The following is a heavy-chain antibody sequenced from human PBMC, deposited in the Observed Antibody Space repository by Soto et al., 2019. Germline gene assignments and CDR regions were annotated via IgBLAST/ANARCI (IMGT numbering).Heavy chain of an antibody. CDR3: ARVWYQSARTNSSGWYDHAFDI. V-gene: IGHV3-21*01. J-gene: IGHJ3*02. CDR1: GFTFRSYS. D-gene: IGHD6-19*01. Sequence: EVQLVESGGGLDKPGGSLRLSCAASGFTFRSYSMNWVRQAPGKGLEWVSSISSSSRYIYYADSVKGRFTISRDNAKNSLYLQMNRLRADDTDVYYCARVWYQSARTNSSGWYDHAFDIWGQGTMVTVSS. CDR2: ISSSSRYI.